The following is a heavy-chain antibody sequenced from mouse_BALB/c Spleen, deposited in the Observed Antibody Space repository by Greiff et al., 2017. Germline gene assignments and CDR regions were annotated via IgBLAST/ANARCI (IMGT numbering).Heavy chain of an antibody. CDR3: ARGGMITTRNAMDY. V-gene: IGHV1-67*01. CDR2: ISTYYGNT. J-gene: IGHJ4*01. CDR1: SYTFTDYA. D-gene: IGHD2-4*01. Sequence: VKLQQSGPELVRPGVSVKISCKGSSYTFTDYAMHWVKQSHAKSLEWIGVISTYYGNTNYNQKFKGKATMTVDKSSSTAYMELARLTSEDSAVYYCARGGMITTRNAMDYWGQGTSVTVSS.